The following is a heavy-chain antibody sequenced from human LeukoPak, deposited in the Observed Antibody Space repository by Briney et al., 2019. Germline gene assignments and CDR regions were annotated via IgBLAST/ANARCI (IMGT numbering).Heavy chain of an antibody. J-gene: IGHJ4*02. V-gene: IGHV3-64*01. CDR3: ASGGSNGDFDY. D-gene: IGHD2-8*01. CDR1: GFTFSSYA. Sequence: GGSLRLSCAASGFTFSSYAMHWVRQAPGKGLEYVSAISSNGGSTYYANSVKGRFTISRDNSKNTLYLQMGSLRAEDMAVYYCASGGSNGDFDYWGQGTLVTVSS. CDR2: ISSNGGST.